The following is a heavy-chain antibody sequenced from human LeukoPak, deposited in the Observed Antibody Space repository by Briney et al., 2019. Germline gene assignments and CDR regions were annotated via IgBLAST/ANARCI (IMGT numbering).Heavy chain of an antibody. CDR3: ASRLA. CDR2: INKDGSEK. V-gene: IGHV3-7*05. Sequence: GGSLRLSCEASGFTFSAFWMGWVRQAPGQGLEWVANINKDGSEKNYVSSVKGRFSISRDISKNTLFLQMNSLRAEDTAVYYCASRLAWGQGTLVTVSS. D-gene: IGHD4-11*01. CDR1: GFTFSAFW. J-gene: IGHJ5*02.